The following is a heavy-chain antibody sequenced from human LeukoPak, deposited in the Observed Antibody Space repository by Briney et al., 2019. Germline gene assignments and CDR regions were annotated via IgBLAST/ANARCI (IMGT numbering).Heavy chain of an antibody. V-gene: IGHV1-2*02. D-gene: IGHD2-2*01. CDR2: INPNSGGT. CDR3: ARGIGYCSSTSCHSYGLDY. Sequence: ASVKVSCKVSGYTFTGYYMHWVRQAPGQGLEWMGWINPNSGGTNYAQKFQGRVTMTRDTSISTAYMELSRLRSDDTAVYYCARGIGYCSSTSCHSYGLDYWGQGTLVTVSS. J-gene: IGHJ4*02. CDR1: GYTFTGYY.